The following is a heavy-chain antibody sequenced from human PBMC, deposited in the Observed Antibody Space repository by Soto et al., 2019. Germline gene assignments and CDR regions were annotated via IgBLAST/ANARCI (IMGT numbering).Heavy chain of an antibody. CDR3: AKVPVGATGRFDY. Sequence: GGSLRLSCAGSGFTFSSYAMSWVRQAPGKGLAWVSAISGSGGSTYYADSVKGRFTISRDNSKNTLYLQMNSLRAEDTALYYCAKVPVGATGRFDYWGQGTLVTVSS. CDR1: GFTFSSYA. D-gene: IGHD1-26*01. V-gene: IGHV3-23*01. CDR2: ISGSGGST. J-gene: IGHJ4*02.